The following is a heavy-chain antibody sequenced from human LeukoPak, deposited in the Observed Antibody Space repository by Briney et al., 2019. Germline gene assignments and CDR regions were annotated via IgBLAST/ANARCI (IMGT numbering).Heavy chain of an antibody. CDR1: GFTFSNTW. CDR3: AKDSSGWSAHDLFDY. CDR2: ISGSGGST. V-gene: IGHV3-23*01. Sequence: QTGGSLRLSCAASGFTFSNTWMSWVRQAPGKGLEWVSAISGSGGSTYYADSVKGRFTISRDNSKNTLYLQMNSLRAEDTAVYYCAKDSSGWSAHDLFDYWGQGTLVTVSS. J-gene: IGHJ4*02. D-gene: IGHD6-19*01.